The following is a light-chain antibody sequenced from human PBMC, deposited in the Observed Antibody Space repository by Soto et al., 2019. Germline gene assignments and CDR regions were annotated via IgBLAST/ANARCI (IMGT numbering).Light chain of an antibody. CDR2: EVS. Sequence: QSALTQPASVSGSPGQSITISCTGTSSDVGSYKYVSWYQQHPGKAPKLMIYEVSNRPSEVSNRFSGSKSGNTASLTISGLQLEDEADYYCTSYTSSSALVFGGGTKLTVL. J-gene: IGLJ2*01. CDR1: SSDVGSYKY. CDR3: TSYTSSSALV. V-gene: IGLV2-14*01.